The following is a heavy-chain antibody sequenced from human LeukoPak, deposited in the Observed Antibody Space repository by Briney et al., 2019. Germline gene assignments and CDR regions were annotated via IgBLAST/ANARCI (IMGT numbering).Heavy chain of an antibody. Sequence: SETLSLTCSVSGDSISTYHWNWIRKPPGKGLEWIGYMQSTGNSKYNPSLKNRVNILIDMSKNQFVLNLRSVTAADTAVYYCARDKRHSYGRYFDPWGQGMLVTVSS. J-gene: IGHJ4*02. D-gene: IGHD5-18*01. CDR2: MQSTGNS. CDR1: GDSISTYH. V-gene: IGHV4-59*01. CDR3: ARDKRHSYGRYFDP.